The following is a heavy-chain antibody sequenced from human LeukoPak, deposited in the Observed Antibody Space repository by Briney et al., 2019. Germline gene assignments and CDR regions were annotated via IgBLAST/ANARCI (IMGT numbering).Heavy chain of an antibody. V-gene: IGHV7-4-1*02. D-gene: IGHD2-8*01. J-gene: IGHJ3*02. CDR2: INTNTGNP. CDR1: GYTFTSYA. Sequence: ASVKVSCKASGYTFTSYAMNWVRQAPGQGLEWMGWINTNTGNPMYAQGFTGRFVFSLDTSVSTAYLQISSLKAEDTAVYYCARDRWSIMNTDAFDIWGQGTMVTVSS. CDR3: ARDRWSIMNTDAFDI.